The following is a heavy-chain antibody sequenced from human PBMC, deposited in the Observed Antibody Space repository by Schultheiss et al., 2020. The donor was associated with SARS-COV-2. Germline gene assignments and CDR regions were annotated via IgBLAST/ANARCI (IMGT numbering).Heavy chain of an antibody. CDR1: GFTFSSYE. V-gene: IGHV3-33*08. J-gene: IGHJ2*01. CDR3: ARDQATTGDWYFAL. D-gene: IGHD4-17*01. CDR2: IWYDGSNK. Sequence: GGSLRLSCAASGFTFSSYEMNWVRQAPGKGLEWVAVIWYDGSNKYYADSVRGRFTISRDNAKNMLYLQMNSLRAEDTAVYYCARDQATTGDWYFALWGRGTLVTVSS.